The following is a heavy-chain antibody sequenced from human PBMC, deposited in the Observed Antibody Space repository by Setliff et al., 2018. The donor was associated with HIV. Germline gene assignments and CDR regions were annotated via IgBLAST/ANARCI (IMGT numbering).Heavy chain of an antibody. CDR2: IFPSGTT. Sequence: PSETLSLTCTVSGDSMRDYYWSWLRQPAGKGLEWIGRIFPSGTTDYNPSLKSRVTMSIDTSKDQFSLNLKSVTAADTAAYFCARDRSNYGSGSSAYNWFDPWGQGNQVTVSS. CDR1: GDSMRDYY. J-gene: IGHJ5*02. CDR3: ARDRSNYGSGSSAYNWFDP. D-gene: IGHD3-10*01. V-gene: IGHV4-4*07.